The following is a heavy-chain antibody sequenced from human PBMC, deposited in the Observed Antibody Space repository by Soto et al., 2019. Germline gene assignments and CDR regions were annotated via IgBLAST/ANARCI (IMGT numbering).Heavy chain of an antibody. CDR2: IYYSGST. J-gene: IGHJ6*02. CDR3: ASDASAPVSGVDV. V-gene: IGHV4-31*03. Sequence: PSEPLSLTCTVSGESIRSGGYYWRWIRQHPGKGLEWIGYIYYSGSTHYNPSLKSRVTISVDTSENQFSLKLSSVTAADTAVYHSASDASAPVSGVDVWGQGTTVTVS. CDR1: GESIRSGGYY. D-gene: IGHD3-3*01.